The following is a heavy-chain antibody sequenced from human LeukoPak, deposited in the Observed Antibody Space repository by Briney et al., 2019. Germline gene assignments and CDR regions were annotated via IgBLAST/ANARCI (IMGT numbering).Heavy chain of an antibody. J-gene: IGHJ5*02. CDR2: INAGNGNT. CDR3: ARAVYDSSGYYLVWFDP. CDR1: GYTFTSYA. D-gene: IGHD3-22*01. Sequence: GASVKVSCKASGYTFTSYAMHWVRQAPGQRLEWMGWINAGNGNTKYSQKFQGRVTITRDTSASTAYMELSSLRSEDTAVYYCARAVYDSSGYYLVWFDPWGQGTLVTVSS. V-gene: IGHV1-3*01.